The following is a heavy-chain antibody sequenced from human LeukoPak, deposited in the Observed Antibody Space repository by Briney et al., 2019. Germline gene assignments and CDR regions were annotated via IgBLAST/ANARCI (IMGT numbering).Heavy chain of an antibody. CDR1: GFTFTNHG. CDR2: ISYDGSNK. CDR3: ARDGGDAITMIVVDHYFDY. J-gene: IGHJ4*02. V-gene: IGHV3-30*03. Sequence: QPGRSLRLSCVASGFTFTNHGMHWVRQAPGKGLEWVAVISYDGSNKYYADSVKGRFTISRDNSKNTLYLQMNSLRAEDTAVYYCARDGGDAITMIVVDHYFDYWGQGTLVTVSS. D-gene: IGHD3-22*01.